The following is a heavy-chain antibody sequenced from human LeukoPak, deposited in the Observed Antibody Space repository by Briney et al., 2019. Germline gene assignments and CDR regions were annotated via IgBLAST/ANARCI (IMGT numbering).Heavy chain of an antibody. CDR3: AKKGGNNGYYDYFDY. CDR2: INSDGSWT. Sequence: GGSLRLSCAASGNYWMHWVRQAPGKGLVWVSHINSDGSWTGYADSVKGRFTISKDNAKNTVYLQMNNLRAEDTAVYYCAKKGGNNGYYDYFDYWGQGTLVTVSS. D-gene: IGHD3-22*01. CDR1: GNYW. V-gene: IGHV3-74*01. J-gene: IGHJ4*02.